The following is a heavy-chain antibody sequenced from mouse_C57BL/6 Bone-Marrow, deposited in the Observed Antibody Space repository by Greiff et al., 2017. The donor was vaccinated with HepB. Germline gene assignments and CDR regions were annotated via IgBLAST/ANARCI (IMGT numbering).Heavy chain of an antibody. D-gene: IGHD2-2*01. CDR3: ARGGLYGCAWFAY. Sequence: QVQLQQSGAELVRPGASVKLSCKASGYTFTSYGISWVKQRTEQGLEWIGEIYPRSGNTYYNEKFKGKATLTADKSSSTAYMELRSLASEDSAVYFCARGGLYGCAWFAYWGQGTLVTVSA. J-gene: IGHJ3*01. CDR1: GYTFTSYG. CDR2: IYPRSGNT. V-gene: IGHV1-81*01.